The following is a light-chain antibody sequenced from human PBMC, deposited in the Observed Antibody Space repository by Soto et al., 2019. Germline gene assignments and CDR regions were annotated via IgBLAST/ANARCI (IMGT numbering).Light chain of an antibody. J-gene: IGLJ1*01. CDR1: SSDVGGYNH. Sequence: QSALTQPASVAGSPGQSITISCTGTSSDVGGYNHVSWYQHHPGKAPKLMIYEVSNRPSGVSNRFSGSKSGYTASLTISGLQAEDEADYYCNSHTSSGFRVFGPGTKLTVL. CDR3: NSHTSSGFRV. CDR2: EVS. V-gene: IGLV2-14*01.